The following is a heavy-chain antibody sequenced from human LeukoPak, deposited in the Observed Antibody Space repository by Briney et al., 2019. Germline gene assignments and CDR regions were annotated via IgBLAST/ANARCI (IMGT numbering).Heavy chain of an antibody. V-gene: IGHV4-34*01. Sequence: PSETLSLTCAVYGGSFSGYYWSWIPQPPGKGLEWIREINHRGSTNYNPSLKSRVTISVDTSKNQFSLRLSSVTAADTAVYYCARGVGAPFGNWGQGTLVTVSS. J-gene: IGHJ4*02. CDR1: GGSFSGYY. CDR3: ARGVGAPFGN. D-gene: IGHD1-26*01. CDR2: INHRGST.